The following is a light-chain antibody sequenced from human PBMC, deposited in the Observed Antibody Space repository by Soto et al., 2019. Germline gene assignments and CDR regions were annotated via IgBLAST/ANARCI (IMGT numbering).Light chain of an antibody. Sequence: EIVMTQSPATLSVSPGDRATLSCRASQSISTNLAWYQQKPGQTPRLLIYGASTRASGVPAKFSGSGSGTEFTLTISSLQSEDFAVYYCQQYYSTPGYTFGQGTKLEIK. CDR3: QQYYSTPGYT. V-gene: IGKV3-15*01. CDR1: QSISTN. CDR2: GAS. J-gene: IGKJ2*01.